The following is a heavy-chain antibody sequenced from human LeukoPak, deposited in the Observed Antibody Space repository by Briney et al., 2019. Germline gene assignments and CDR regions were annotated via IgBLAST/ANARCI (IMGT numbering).Heavy chain of an antibody. Sequence: PSQTLSLTCTVSGGSISSGSYYWSWIRQPAGKGLEWIGRIYTSGSTNYNPSLKSRVTISVDTSKNQFSLKLSSVTAADTAVYYCARASWSYGIDYWGQGTLVTVSS. CDR3: ARASWSYGIDY. J-gene: IGHJ4*02. V-gene: IGHV4-61*02. CDR1: GGSISSGSYY. D-gene: IGHD1-26*01. CDR2: IYTSGST.